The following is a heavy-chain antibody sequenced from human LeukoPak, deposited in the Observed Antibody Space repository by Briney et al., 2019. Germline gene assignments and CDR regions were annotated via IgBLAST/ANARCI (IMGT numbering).Heavy chain of an antibody. Sequence: ASVKVSCKASGYTFTSYAMNWVRQAPGQGLEWMGWINTNTGNPTYAQGFTGRFVFSLDTSVSTAYLQISSLKAEDTAVYDCARVGFDSSGYYFPYYYYMDVWGKVTTVTVSS. CDR1: GYTFTSYA. CDR3: ARVGFDSSGYYFPYYYYMDV. V-gene: IGHV7-4-1*02. J-gene: IGHJ6*03. CDR2: INTNTGNP. D-gene: IGHD3-22*01.